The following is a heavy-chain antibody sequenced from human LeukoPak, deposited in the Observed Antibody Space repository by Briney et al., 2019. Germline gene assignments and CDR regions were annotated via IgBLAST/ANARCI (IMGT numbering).Heavy chain of an antibody. CDR2: ISGSGGST. CDR3: VRSPSTVTPRGFDY. J-gene: IGHJ4*02. D-gene: IGHD4-17*01. CDR1: GFTFSSYA. Sequence: GGSLRLSCAASGFTFSSYAMSWVGQPPGKGLDWVLAISGSGGSTYYADSVKGRFTISRDKSKNTLYLQMNSLRVEDTAVYYCVRSPSTVTPRGFDYWGQGPLVTVSS. V-gene: IGHV3-23*01.